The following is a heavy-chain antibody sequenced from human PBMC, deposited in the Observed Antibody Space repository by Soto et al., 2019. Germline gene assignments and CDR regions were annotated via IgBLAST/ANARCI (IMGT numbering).Heavy chain of an antibody. Sequence: EVQLVESGGGLVQPGGSLRLSCAASGFTFSNYWMHWVRQAPGKGPVWVSRINTDGSTTNYADSVKGRFTISRDTAKNTLYLQTTSLGAEDTAVYYCARDLGGYASHWGQGTLVTVSS. CDR3: ARDLGGYASH. V-gene: IGHV3-74*01. D-gene: IGHD3-16*01. J-gene: IGHJ4*02. CDR2: INTDGSTT. CDR1: GFTFSNYW.